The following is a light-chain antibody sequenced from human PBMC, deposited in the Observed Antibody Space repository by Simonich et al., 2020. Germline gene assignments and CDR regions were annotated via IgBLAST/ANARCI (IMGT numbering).Light chain of an antibody. CDR2: DVS. Sequence: QSALTQPASVSGSPGQSINIPCTRTSSYVGGYNYCSVYQQHPGKAPKLMIYDVSKRPSGVSIRFSGSKSGNTASLTISGLQAEDEADYYCSSYTSSSSWVFGGGTKLTVL. J-gene: IGLJ3*02. CDR3: SSYTSSSSWV. V-gene: IGLV2-14*01. CDR1: SSYVGGYNY.